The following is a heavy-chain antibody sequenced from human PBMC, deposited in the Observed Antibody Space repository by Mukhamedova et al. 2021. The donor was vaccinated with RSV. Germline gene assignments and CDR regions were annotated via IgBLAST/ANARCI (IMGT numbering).Heavy chain of an antibody. J-gene: IGHJ4*02. CDR3: ARDRGFDY. V-gene: IGHV1-46*01. CDR2: INPSGGST. Sequence: GQGLEWMGIINPSGGSTSYAQKFQGRVTMTRDTSTNTVYMELSSLRSEDTAVYYCARDRGFDYWGQGTLVTVSS.